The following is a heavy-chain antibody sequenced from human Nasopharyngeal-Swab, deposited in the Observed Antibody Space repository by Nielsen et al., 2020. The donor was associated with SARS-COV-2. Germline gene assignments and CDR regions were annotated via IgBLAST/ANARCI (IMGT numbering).Heavy chain of an antibody. CDR1: GYTLTELS. D-gene: IGHD6-6*01. V-gene: IGHV1-24*01. CDR2: FDPEDGET. Sequence: ASVKVSCKVSGYTLTELSMHWVRQAPGKGLEWMGGFDPEDGETIYAQKFQGRVTMTEDTSTDTAYMELSSLRSDDTAVYYCARWGVSSSFYYYYGMDVWGQGTTVTVSS. CDR3: ARWGVSSSFYYYYGMDV. J-gene: IGHJ6*02.